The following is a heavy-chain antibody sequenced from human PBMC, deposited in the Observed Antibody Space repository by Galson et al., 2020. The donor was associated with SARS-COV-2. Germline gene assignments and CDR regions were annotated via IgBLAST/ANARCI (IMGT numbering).Heavy chain of an antibody. CDR1: GGFITSYY. CDR2: IYYTGGST. Sequence: SETLSLTCTVSGGFITSYYWSWIRQPPGKGLEWIGYIYYTGGSTNYNPSLKRRVIMSVDSSENQFSLKLSSVTAADTAVYYCARAEYSISHYHDFYMDVWGKGTTVTVSS. D-gene: IGHD6-6*01. V-gene: IGHV4-59*01. CDR3: ARAEYSISHYHDFYMDV. J-gene: IGHJ6*03.